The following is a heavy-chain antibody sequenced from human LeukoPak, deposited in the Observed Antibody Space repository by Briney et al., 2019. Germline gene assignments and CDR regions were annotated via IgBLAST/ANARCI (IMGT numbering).Heavy chain of an antibody. Sequence: GASVKVSCKASGYTFTSYAMNWVRQAPGQGLEWMGWINTNTGNPTYAQGFTGRFVFSLDTSVSTAYLQISSLKAEDTAVYYCARDYCSGGSCYSDDAFDIWGQGTMVTVSS. CDR1: GYTFTSYA. CDR2: INTNTGNP. V-gene: IGHV7-4-1*02. CDR3: ARDYCSGGSCYSDDAFDI. D-gene: IGHD2-15*01. J-gene: IGHJ3*02.